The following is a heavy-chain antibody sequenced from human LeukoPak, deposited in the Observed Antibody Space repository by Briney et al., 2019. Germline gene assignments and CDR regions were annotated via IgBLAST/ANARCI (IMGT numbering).Heavy chain of an antibody. CDR3: AAGFRTYYYGSGSYCPDY. D-gene: IGHD3-10*01. CDR1: GYTFTGYY. CDR2: INPNSGGT. Sequence: ASVKVSCKASGYTFTGYYMHWVRQAPGQGLEWMGWINPNSGGTNYAQKFQGRVTMTRDTSISTAYMELSRLRSDDTAVYYCAAGFRTYYYGSGSYCPDYWGQGTLVTVSS. V-gene: IGHV1-2*02. J-gene: IGHJ4*02.